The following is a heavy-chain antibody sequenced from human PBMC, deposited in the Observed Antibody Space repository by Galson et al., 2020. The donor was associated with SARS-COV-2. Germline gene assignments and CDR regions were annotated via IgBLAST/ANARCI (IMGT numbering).Heavy chain of an antibody. D-gene: IGHD1-26*01. CDR2: IYYTGTT. J-gene: IGHJ3*02. Sequence: SETLSLTCTVSGGSITSSYWSWVRMPPGKGLERIGYIYYTGTTNYNPSLKSRVTISVDTSKNQFSLNLSSVTAADTAVYYCAKDRGSELGATTRGYTFDIWGQGTMVTVSS. CDR3: AKDRGSELGATTRGYTFDI. V-gene: IGHV4-59*01. CDR1: GGSITSSY.